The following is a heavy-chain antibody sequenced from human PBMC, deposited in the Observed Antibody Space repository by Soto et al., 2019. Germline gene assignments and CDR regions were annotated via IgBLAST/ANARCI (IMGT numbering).Heavy chain of an antibody. CDR1: GYTFTNYN. J-gene: IGHJ4*02. D-gene: IGHD6-13*01. CDR3: ARQLATAFDY. Sequence: VASVQVSCKASGYTFTNYNLNWVRQAPGQGLEWMGWISTYNGNTYFAQKFHGRVTMTTDTSTSTVYMELRSLRSDDTALYYCARQLATAFDYWGQGTLVTVSS. CDR2: ISTYNGNT. V-gene: IGHV1-18*01.